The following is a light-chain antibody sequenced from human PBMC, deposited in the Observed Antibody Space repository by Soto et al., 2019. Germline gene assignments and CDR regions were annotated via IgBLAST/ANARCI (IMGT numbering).Light chain of an antibody. CDR2: SNN. CDR3: AAWDDSLKGVV. V-gene: IGLV1-44*01. Sequence: QAVVTQPPSASGTPGQRVTISCSGSSSNIGSNTVNWYQQLPGTAPKLLIYSNNEWPSGVPDRFSGSKSGTSASLAISGLQSEDEADYYCAAWDDSLKGVVFGGGTKLTVL. J-gene: IGLJ2*01. CDR1: SSNIGSNT.